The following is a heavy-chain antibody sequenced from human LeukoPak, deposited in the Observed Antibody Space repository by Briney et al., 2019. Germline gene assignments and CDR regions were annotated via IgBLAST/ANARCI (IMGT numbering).Heavy chain of an antibody. Sequence: SVKVSCKASGGTFSSYAISWVRQAPGQGLEWMGGIIPIFGTANYAQKFQGRVTITADESTSTAYMELSSLRSEDTAVYYCARDLKFGDYDPLTHWFDPWGQGTLVTVSS. J-gene: IGHJ5*02. CDR2: IIPIFGTA. V-gene: IGHV1-69*01. CDR1: GGTFSSYA. CDR3: ARDLKFGDYDPLTHWFDP. D-gene: IGHD3-16*01.